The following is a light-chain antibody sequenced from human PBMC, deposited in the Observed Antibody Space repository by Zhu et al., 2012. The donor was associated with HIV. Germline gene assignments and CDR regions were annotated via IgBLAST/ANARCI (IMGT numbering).Light chain of an antibody. CDR2: GAS. CDR1: QGISNH. Sequence: DIQLTQSPSFLSVSVGDRVTITCRASQGISNHLAWYHQKPGKAPKLLIYGASVLQSGVPSRFSGSGSGTEFTLTISSLQPEDFATYFCQHLTLYPTFGEGPRWRSN. CDR3: QHLTLYPT. J-gene: IGKJ4*01. V-gene: IGKV1-9*01.